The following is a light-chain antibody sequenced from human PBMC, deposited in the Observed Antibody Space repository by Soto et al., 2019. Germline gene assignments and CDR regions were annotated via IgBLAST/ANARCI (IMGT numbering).Light chain of an antibody. CDR1: SSNIGAGYD. CDR3: QSYDSSEGVV. V-gene: IGLV1-40*01. J-gene: IGLJ2*01. CDR2: GNS. Sequence: QSVLTQPPSVSGAPRQRVTISCTGSSSNIGAGYDVHWYQQLPGTAPKLLIYGNSNRPSGVPDRFSGSKSGTSASLAITGLQAEDEADYYCQSYDSSEGVVFGGGTKLTVL.